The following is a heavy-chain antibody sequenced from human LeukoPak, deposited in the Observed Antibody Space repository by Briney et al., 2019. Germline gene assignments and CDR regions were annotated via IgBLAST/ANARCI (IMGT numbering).Heavy chain of an antibody. CDR2: IYSSGST. Sequence: PSETLSLTCTVSGGSISSYYWSWIRQPPGRGLEWIGYIYSSGSTNYNPSLKSRVTISVDTSKNQFSLKLSSVTAADTAVYYCARYGRTNGVPDRFDPWGQGTLVTVSS. CDR1: GGSISSYY. CDR3: ARYGRTNGVPDRFDP. D-gene: IGHD2-8*01. J-gene: IGHJ5*02. V-gene: IGHV4-59*01.